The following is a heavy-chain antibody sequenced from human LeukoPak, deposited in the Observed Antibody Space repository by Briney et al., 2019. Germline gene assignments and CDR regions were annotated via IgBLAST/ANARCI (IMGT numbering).Heavy chain of an antibody. CDR1: SGSISPYH. V-gene: IGHV4-59*01. D-gene: IGHD1-26*01. CDR2: IYHSGTT. CDR3: ARTFGIVGAIGPFDV. J-gene: IGHJ3*01. Sequence: PSETLSLTCTVSSGSISPYHWSWIRQPPGKGLEWIGYIYHSGTTDYNPSLNSRVTISVDTSRNQFSLSLASVTAADTALYYCARTFGIVGAIGPFDVWGQGTTVTVSS.